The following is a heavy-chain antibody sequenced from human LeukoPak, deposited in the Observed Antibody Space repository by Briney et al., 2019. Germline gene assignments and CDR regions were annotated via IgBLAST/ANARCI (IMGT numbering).Heavy chain of an antibody. CDR2: MNPNSGNT. CDR1: GYTFTSYD. V-gene: IGHV1-8*03. J-gene: IGHJ3*02. CDR3: ARGATTADAFDI. D-gene: IGHD5-24*01. Sequence: GASVKVSCKASGYTFTSYDINWVRQATGQGLEWMGWMNPNSGNTGYAQKFQGRVTITRNTSISTPYMELSSLRSEDTAVYYCARGATTADAFDIWGQGTMVTVSS.